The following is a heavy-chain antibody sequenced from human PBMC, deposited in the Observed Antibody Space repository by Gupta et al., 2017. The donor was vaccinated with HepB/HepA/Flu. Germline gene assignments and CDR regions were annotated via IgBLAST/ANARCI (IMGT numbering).Heavy chain of an antibody. J-gene: IGHJ5*02. V-gene: IGHV3-23*01. CDR3: AKNIRWEISKNWSDH. CDR1: GFPFRNHA. CDR2: ISGSGYDT. D-gene: IGHD3-16*02. Sequence: AQLLESGGDLVQPGGSLRLSCAAYGFPFRNHAMIWVRQAPGKGLEWVSGISGSGYDTDYAESVKGRFTISRDNSKDTLYLQMSRLRVEDTGKYYCAKNIRWEISKNWSDHWGQGTLVTDSS.